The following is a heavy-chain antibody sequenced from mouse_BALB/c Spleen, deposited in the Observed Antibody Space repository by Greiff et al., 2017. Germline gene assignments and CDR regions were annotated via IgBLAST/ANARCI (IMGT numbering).Heavy chain of an antibody. V-gene: IGHV1S29*02. J-gene: IGHJ2*01. D-gene: IGHD2-3*01. CDR3: ARWLLYLFDY. Sequence: EVQLQQSGPELVKPGASVKISCKASGYTFTDYNMHWVKQSHGKSLEWIGYIYPYNGGTGYNQKFESKATLTVDNSSSTAYMELRSLTSEDSAVYYCARWLLYLFDYWGQGTTLTVSS. CDR1: GYTFTDYN. CDR2: IYPYNGGT.